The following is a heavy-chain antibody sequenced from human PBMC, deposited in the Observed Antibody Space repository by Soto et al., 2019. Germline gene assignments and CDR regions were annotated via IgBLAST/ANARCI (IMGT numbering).Heavy chain of an antibody. V-gene: IGHV3-30*18. Sequence: PGGSLRLSCAASGFTFSSYGMHWVRQAPGKGLKWVAVISYDGRNKYYADTVKGQYTIYRDNSNNTLYLKRNSLRAEDTVVFYCAKPLAVADPIDSDYWGQGTLVTVSS. CDR1: GFTFSSYG. CDR2: ISYDGRNK. D-gene: IGHD6-19*01. CDR3: AKPLAVADPIDSDY. J-gene: IGHJ4*02.